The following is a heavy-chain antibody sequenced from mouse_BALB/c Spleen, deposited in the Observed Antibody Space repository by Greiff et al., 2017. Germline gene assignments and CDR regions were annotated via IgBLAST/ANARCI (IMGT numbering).Heavy chain of an antibody. D-gene: IGHD2-4*01. Sequence: QVQLQQSGAELAKPGASVKMSCTASGYTFTSYWMHWVKQRPGQGLEWIGYINPSTGYTEYNQKFKDKATLTADKSSSTAYMQLSSLTSEDSAVYYCARCDYDGCYAMDYWGQGTSVTVSS. CDR3: ARCDYDGCYAMDY. CDR2: INPSTGYT. J-gene: IGHJ4*01. V-gene: IGHV1-7*01. CDR1: GYTFTSYW.